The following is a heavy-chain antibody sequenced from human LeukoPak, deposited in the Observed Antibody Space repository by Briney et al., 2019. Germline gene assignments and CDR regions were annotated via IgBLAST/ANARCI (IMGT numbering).Heavy chain of an antibody. J-gene: IGHJ4*02. Sequence: GGSLRLSCAVSGFIFSSFEMNWVRQAPGKGLEWVSYISSGGSTVYYADSLKGRFTISRDNSKNTLYLQMNSLRAEDTAVYYCARDTSRVVVTAILDYWGQGTLVTVSS. V-gene: IGHV3-48*03. CDR3: ARDTSRVVVTAILDY. CDR2: ISSGGSTV. D-gene: IGHD2-21*02. CDR1: GFIFSSFE.